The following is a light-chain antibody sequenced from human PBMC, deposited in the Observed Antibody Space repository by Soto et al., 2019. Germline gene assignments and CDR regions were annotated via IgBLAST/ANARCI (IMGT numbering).Light chain of an antibody. CDR2: KNN. CDR1: SSNIGSNY. Sequence: QSVLTQPPSASGTPGQRVTISCSGSSSNIGSNYVYWYQQLPGTAPKLLIYKNNQRPSGVPDRFSGSKSGTSASLAISGLRSEYDSHYYCAALDDTLSRPVVFGVGTKLTVL. CDR3: AALDDTLSRPVV. J-gene: IGLJ2*01. V-gene: IGLV1-47*01.